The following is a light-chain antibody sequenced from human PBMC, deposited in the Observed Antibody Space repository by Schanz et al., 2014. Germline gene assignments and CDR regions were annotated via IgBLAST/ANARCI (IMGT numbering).Light chain of an antibody. CDR1: QSVSST. J-gene: IGKJ1*01. V-gene: IGKV3-15*01. CDR2: GVS. Sequence: EIVMTQSPATLSLSPGERATLSCRASQSVSSTLAWYQQKPGQAPRLLMYGVSNRATGIPARFSGSGSGTEFALTISSLQSEDFAVYYCQQYNNWPPWTFGQGTKVEIK. CDR3: QQYNNWPPWT.